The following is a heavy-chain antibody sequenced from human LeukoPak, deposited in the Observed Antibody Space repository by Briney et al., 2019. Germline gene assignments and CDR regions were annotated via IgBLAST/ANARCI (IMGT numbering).Heavy chain of an antibody. V-gene: IGHV3-53*01. D-gene: IGHD1/OR15-1a*01. CDR3: AREWEQD. J-gene: IGHJ4*02. CDR1: GFTVITND. CDR2: IYSGGST. Sequence: PGGSLRLSCAASGFTVITNDMTWVRQAPGKGLEWVSVIYSGGSTYYADSVKGRFTISRDNSKNTLYLQMNSLRAEDTAVYYCAREWEQDWGQGTLVTVSS.